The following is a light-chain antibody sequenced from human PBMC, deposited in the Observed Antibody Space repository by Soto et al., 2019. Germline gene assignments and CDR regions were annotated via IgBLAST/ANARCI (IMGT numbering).Light chain of an antibody. CDR3: QQYGSSPYT. J-gene: IGKJ2*01. CDR1: QSVSSSY. CDR2: GAS. Sequence: EIVLTQSPGTLSLSPGERATLSCRASQSVSSSYLAWYQQKPGQAPSLLIFGASSRATGIPDRFSGSGSGIDFTLTISRLEPEDFAVYYCQQYGSSPYTFGQGTKLEIK. V-gene: IGKV3-20*01.